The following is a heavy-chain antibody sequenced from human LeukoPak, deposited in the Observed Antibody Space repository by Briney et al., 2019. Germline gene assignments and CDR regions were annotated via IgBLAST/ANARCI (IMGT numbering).Heavy chain of an antibody. J-gene: IGHJ6*03. CDR3: ARGLAAAGSYYYYYYMDV. CDR1: GYTFTSNY. Sequence: ASVKVSCKAFGYTFTSNYMHWVRQAPGQGPEWMGVISPSGGSTTYAQKFQGRVTITADESTSTAYMELSSLRSEDTAVYYCARGLAAAGSYYYYYYMDVWGKGTTVTISS. CDR2: ISPSGGST. D-gene: IGHD6-13*01. V-gene: IGHV1-46*01.